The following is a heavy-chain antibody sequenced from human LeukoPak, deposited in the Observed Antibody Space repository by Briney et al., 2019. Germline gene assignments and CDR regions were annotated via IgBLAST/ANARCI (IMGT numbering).Heavy chain of an antibody. J-gene: IGHJ4*02. V-gene: IGHV3-30-3*01. CDR2: ISYDGSNK. CDR3: ARDPRPYSSGWLPSGLDY. D-gene: IGHD6-19*01. Sequence: PGGSLRLSCAASGFTFSSYAMHWVRQAPGKGLEWVAVISYDGSNKYYADSVKGRFTISRDNSKNTLYLQMNSLRAEDTAVYYCARDPRPYSSGWLPSGLDYWGQGTLVTVSS. CDR1: GFTFSSYA.